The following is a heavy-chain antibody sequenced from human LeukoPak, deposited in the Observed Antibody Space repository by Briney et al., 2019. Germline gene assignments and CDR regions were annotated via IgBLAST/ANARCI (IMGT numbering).Heavy chain of an antibody. D-gene: IGHD3-10*01. CDR2: ISRSSSTI. V-gene: IGHV3-48*02. Sequence: GKSLRLSCAASGFTFSSYSINWVRQAPGKGLEWVSYISRSSSTIYYADSVKGRFTISRDNSKNTLYLQMNSLRDEDTAVYYCARNYGSGSFYNCWGQGTLVTVSS. J-gene: IGHJ4*02. CDR3: ARNYGSGSFYNC. CDR1: GFTFSSYS.